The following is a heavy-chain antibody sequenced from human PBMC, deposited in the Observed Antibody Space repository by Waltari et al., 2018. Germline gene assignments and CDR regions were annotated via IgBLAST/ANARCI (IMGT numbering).Heavy chain of an antibody. D-gene: IGHD2-15*01. Sequence: GLVKPSGTLSVTCAVSGDSLSGSYWWSWVRQPPGKGLEWIGQIHGSGRSNYNPSLESRVTVSIDTSNNHFSLKVTSATAADTAVYYCARDRGRGLYLDSWGQGTLVTVSP. J-gene: IGHJ4*02. V-gene: IGHV4-4*02. CDR1: GDSLSGSYW. CDR2: IHGSGRS. CDR3: ARDRGRGLYLDS.